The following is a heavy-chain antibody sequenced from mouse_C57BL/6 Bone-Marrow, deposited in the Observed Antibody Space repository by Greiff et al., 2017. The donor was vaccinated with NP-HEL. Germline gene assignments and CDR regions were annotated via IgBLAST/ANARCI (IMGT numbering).Heavy chain of an antibody. J-gene: IGHJ3*01. CDR1: GFTFSSYA. CDR2: ISDGGSYT. D-gene: IGHD4-1*01. CDR3: ARLLGRAY. V-gene: IGHV5-4*01. Sequence: EVQLVESGGGLVKPGGSLKLSCAASGFTFSSYAMSWVRQTPEKRLEWVATISDGGSYTYYPDNVKGRFTISRDNAKNNLYLQMSHLKSEDTAMYYCARLLGRAYWGQGTLVTVSA.